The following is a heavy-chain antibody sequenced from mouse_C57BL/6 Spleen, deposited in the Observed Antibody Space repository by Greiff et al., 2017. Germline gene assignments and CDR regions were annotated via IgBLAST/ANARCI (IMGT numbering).Heavy chain of an antibody. CDR3: TGDDDYAMDY. V-gene: IGHV6-3*01. CDR1: GFTFSNYW. J-gene: IGHJ4*01. CDR2: IRLQSDNYAT. D-gene: IGHD2-12*01. Sequence: EVKLEEPGGGLVQPGGSMKLSCVASGFTFSNYWMNWVRQSPEKGLAWVADIRLQSDNYATHYAESVKGRFTISTDDSKSCVYLQMSNLSAEDTGIYYGTGDDDYAMDYWGQGTSVTGSS.